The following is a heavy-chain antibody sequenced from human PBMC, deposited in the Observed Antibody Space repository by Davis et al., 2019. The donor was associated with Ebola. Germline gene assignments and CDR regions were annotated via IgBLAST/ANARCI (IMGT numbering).Heavy chain of an antibody. CDR2: IKSKTDGGAT. D-gene: IGHD3-3*01. V-gene: IGHV3-15*01. CDR1: GFTFTDAW. J-gene: IGHJ4*02. CDR3: TTETFGGYHDFWSGSYISREDFDY. Sequence: GESLKISCAASGFTFTDAWMSWVRQAPGKGLEWVGHIKSKTDGGATDYAAPVQGRFIISRDDSKNTLYLQMNSLKTEDTAVYYCTTETFGGYHDFWSGSYISREDFDYWGQGILVTVSS.